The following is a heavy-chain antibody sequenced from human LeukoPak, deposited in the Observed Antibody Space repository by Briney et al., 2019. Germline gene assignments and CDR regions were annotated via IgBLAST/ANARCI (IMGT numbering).Heavy chain of an antibody. J-gene: IGHJ6*03. V-gene: IGHV1-69*05. Sequence: SVKVSCKASGGTFSSYAISWVRQAPGQGLEWMGRIIPIFGTANYAQKFQGRVTITTDESTSTAYMELSSLRSEDTAVYYCAGVGLQGFWSGERGLYYMDVWGKGTTVTVSS. CDR3: AGVGLQGFWSGERGLYYMDV. D-gene: IGHD3-3*01. CDR1: GGTFSSYA. CDR2: IIPIFGTA.